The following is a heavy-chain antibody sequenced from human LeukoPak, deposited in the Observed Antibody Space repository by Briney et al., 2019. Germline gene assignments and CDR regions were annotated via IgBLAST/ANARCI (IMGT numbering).Heavy chain of an antibody. CDR3: ASALTTVTPHFHC. Sequence: GGSLRLSCAASGFTFSSYWMHWVRQPPGKGLVWVSRIDTDGSGATYADSVKGRFTISRDNAENTVYLQMNSLRVEDTGVYYCASALTTVTPHFHCWGQGTLVTVSS. CDR1: GFTFSSYW. V-gene: IGHV3-74*01. D-gene: IGHD4-17*01. J-gene: IGHJ4*02. CDR2: IDTDGSGA.